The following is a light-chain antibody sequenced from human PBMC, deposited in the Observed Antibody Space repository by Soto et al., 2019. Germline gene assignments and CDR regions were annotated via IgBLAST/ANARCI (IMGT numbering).Light chain of an antibody. CDR1: QSVGSNY. Sequence: EIVLTQSPGTLSLSPGERATLSCRASQSVGSNYLAWYQQKPGQAPRLVMYDTSTRATGIPARFSGGGSGTDFTLTISSLEPEDSAVYYCQQRHMWPITFGQGTRLEIK. CDR2: DTS. J-gene: IGKJ5*01. CDR3: QQRHMWPIT. V-gene: IGKV3D-20*02.